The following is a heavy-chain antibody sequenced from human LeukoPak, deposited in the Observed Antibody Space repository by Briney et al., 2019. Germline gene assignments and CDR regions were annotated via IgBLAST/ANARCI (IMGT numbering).Heavy chain of an antibody. D-gene: IGHD3-10*01. CDR1: GFTFSDYY. Sequence: GGSLRLSCAASGFTFSDYYMSWIRQAPGKGLEWVSYISSSSSTIYYADSVKGRFTISRDNAKNSLYLQMNSLRAEDTAVYYCAREQILWFGEFRGGWFDPWGQGTLVTVSS. CDR2: ISSSSSTI. V-gene: IGHV3-11*04. CDR3: AREQILWFGEFRGGWFDP. J-gene: IGHJ5*02.